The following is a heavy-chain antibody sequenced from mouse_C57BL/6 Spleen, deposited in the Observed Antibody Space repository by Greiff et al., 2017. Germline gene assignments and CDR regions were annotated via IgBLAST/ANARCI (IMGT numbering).Heavy chain of an antibody. Sequence: VHLVESGPGLVQPSQSLSITCTVSGFSLTSYGVHWVRQSPGKGLEWLGVIWRGGSTDYNAAFMSRLSITQDNSKSQVFFKMNSLQADDDAIYYCAKNVYGSSWYFDVWGTGTTVTVSS. CDR2: IWRGGST. V-gene: IGHV2-5*01. CDR3: AKNVYGSSWYFDV. CDR1: GFSLTSYG. J-gene: IGHJ1*03. D-gene: IGHD1-1*01.